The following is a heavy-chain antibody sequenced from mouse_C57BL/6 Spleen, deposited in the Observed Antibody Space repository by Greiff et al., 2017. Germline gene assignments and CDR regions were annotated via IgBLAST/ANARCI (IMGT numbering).Heavy chain of an antibody. CDR2: INPYNGGT. D-gene: IGHD2-1*01. Sequence: EVQLQQSGPVLVKPGASVKMSCKASGYTFTDYYMNWVKQSHGKSLEWIGVINPYNGGTSYNQKFKGKATLTVDKSSSTAYMELNSLTSEDSAVYYCARGGICSGNYTWFAYWGQGTLVTVSA. V-gene: IGHV1-19*01. J-gene: IGHJ3*01. CDR3: ARGGICSGNYTWFAY. CDR1: GYTFTDYY.